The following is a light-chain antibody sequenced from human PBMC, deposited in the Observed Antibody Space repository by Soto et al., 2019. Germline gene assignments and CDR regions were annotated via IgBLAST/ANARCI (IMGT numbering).Light chain of an antibody. V-gene: IGKV3-20*01. J-gene: IGKJ1*01. Sequence: ETVLTQSPGTLSLSPGERATLSCRASQSVSRNYLAWYQQKPGQAPRLLIYGVSTRATGIPDRFSGSGSGTDFTLTISRLEPEDFAVYYCQQYGSSPKTFGQGTKVDI. CDR2: GVS. CDR1: QSVSRNY. CDR3: QQYGSSPKT.